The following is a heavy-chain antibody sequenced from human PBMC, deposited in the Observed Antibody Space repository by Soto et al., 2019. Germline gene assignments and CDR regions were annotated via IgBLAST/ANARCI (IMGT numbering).Heavy chain of an antibody. V-gene: IGHV4-59*01. CDR2: IYYSGST. Sequence: PSETLSLTCTVSGGSISSYYWSWIRHPPGKGLEWIGYIYYSGSTNYNPSLKSRVTISVDTSKNQFSLKLSSVTAADTAVYYCARDQRVVAATGWFDPWGQGTLVTVSS. J-gene: IGHJ5*02. D-gene: IGHD2-15*01. CDR3: ARDQRVVAATGWFDP. CDR1: GGSISSYY.